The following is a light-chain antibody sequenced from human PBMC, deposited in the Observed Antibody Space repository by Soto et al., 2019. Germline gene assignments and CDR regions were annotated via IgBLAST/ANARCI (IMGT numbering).Light chain of an antibody. CDR3: QQYNNWQLT. Sequence: EIVMTQSPATLSVSPGERATLSCRASQSVSSNLAWYQQKPGQAPRLLIYGASTRATGSPARFSGSGSGTEFTLTISSLQSEDFAVYYCQQYNNWQLTFGGGTKVEIK. CDR1: QSVSSN. V-gene: IGKV3-15*01. CDR2: GAS. J-gene: IGKJ4*01.